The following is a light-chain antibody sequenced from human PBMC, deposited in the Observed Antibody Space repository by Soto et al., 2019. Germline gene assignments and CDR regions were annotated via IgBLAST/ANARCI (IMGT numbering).Light chain of an antibody. CDR1: QDLTGY. J-gene: IGKJ4*01. CDR2: ATS. CDR3: QQFKSYPLT. V-gene: IGKV1-9*01. Sequence: DIQLTHSPSFLSASVGDRVTITCRASQDLTGYLAWYQQEPGKAPKLLISATSTLQSGVPSRFSGSGSGKEMTLTISSLQPEDFATYYCQQFKSYPLTFGGGTKVEIX.